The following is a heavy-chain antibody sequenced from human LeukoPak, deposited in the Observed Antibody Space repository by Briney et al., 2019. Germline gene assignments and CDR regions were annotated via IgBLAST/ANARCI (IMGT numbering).Heavy chain of an antibody. V-gene: IGHV1-69*04. CDR2: IIPILGIA. CDR1: GGTFSSYA. D-gene: IGHD3-16*01. Sequence: VAPVKVSCKASGGTFSSYAISWVRQAPGQGLEWMGRIIPILGIANYAQKFQGRVTITADKSTSTAYMELSSLRSEDTAVYYCARSTFEDWFDPWGQGTLVTVSS. J-gene: IGHJ5*02. CDR3: ARSTFEDWFDP.